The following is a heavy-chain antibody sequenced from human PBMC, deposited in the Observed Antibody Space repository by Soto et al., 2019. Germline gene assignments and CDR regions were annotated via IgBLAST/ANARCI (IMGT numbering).Heavy chain of an antibody. CDR1: GYTFTGYY. Sequence: ASVKVSCKASGYTFTGYYMHWVRQAPGRGLEWMGWINPNSGGTNYAQKFQGWVTVTRDTSISTAYMELSRLRSDDTAVYYCARDVGSGSYFIGSNWFDPWGQGTLVTVSS. D-gene: IGHD3-10*01. CDR3: ARDVGSGSYFIGSNWFDP. V-gene: IGHV1-2*04. CDR2: INPNSGGT. J-gene: IGHJ5*02.